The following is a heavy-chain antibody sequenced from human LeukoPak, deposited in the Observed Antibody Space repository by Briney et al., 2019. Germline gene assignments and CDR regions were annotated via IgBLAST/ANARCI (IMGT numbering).Heavy chain of an antibody. CDR2: INHSGST. D-gene: IGHD3-3*01. V-gene: IGHV4-34*01. Sequence: SETLSLTCAVYGGSFSVYYWSWIRQPPGKGLEWIGEINHSGSTNYNPSLKSRVTISVDTSKNQFSLKLSSVTAADTAVYYCARGLIYDFWSGYSEGSNWFDPWGQGTLVTVSS. J-gene: IGHJ5*02. CDR1: GGSFSVYY. CDR3: ARGLIYDFWSGYSEGSNWFDP.